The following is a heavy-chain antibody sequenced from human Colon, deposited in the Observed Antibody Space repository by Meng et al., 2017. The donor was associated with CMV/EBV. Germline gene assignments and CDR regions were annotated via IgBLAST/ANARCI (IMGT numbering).Heavy chain of an antibody. CDR3: ARDCGGPGSGHYCSDY. Sequence: NFNNNAINWVRQAPGQGLEWMGSIAPILGVPNYAQNFQGKVTITADKSTSIAYMELSSLTFEDTAMYFCARDCGGPGSGHYCSDYWGQGTLVTVSS. CDR1: NFNNNA. V-gene: IGHV1-69*04. D-gene: IGHD3-3*01. CDR2: IAPILGVP. J-gene: IGHJ4*02.